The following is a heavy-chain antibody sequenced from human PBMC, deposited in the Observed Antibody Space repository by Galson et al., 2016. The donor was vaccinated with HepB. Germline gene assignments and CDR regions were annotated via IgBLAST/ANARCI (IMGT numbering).Heavy chain of an antibody. CDR2: ISSRSSTI. Sequence: SLRLSCAASGFTFSSHSMNWVRQAPGKGLEWVSYISSRSSTIYYADSVKGRFTISRDNGKHSLYLQMNSLRAEDTAVYYCARDPTRNYYDSSAYYYFSAGWFDPWGQGTLVTVSS. D-gene: IGHD3-22*01. CDR3: ARDPTRNYYDSSAYYYFSAGWFDP. J-gene: IGHJ5*02. CDR1: GFTFSSHS. V-gene: IGHV3-48*04.